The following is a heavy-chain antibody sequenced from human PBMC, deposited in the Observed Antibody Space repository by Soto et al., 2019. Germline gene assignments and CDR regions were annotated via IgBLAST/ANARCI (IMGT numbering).Heavy chain of an antibody. D-gene: IGHD3-16*01. CDR1: GFTLSGYA. J-gene: IGHJ6*03. CDR2: ISSNGVGT. Sequence: GGSLRLSCAASGFTLSGYAMDWVRQAPGKGLEYVSGISSNGVGTYYANSVQGRFTISRDNPKNTVYLQMGSLRPEDLAVYYWGGRPRQEFSYLVVGGKGTTVTVSS. CDR3: GGRPRQEFSYLVV. V-gene: IGHV3-64*01.